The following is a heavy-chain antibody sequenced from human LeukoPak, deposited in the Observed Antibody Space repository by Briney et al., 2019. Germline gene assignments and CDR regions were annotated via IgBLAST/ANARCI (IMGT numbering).Heavy chain of an antibody. J-gene: IGHJ6*03. CDR2: IYHSGST. CDR3: ARQRAIYYYYYMDV. V-gene: IGHV4-38-2*01. D-gene: IGHD2-2*02. CDR1: GYSIGSGYY. Sequence: SETLSLTCAVSGYSIGSGYYWGWIRQPPGKGLEWIGSIYHSGSTYYNPSLKSRVTISVDTSKNQFSLKLSSVTAADTAVYYCARQRAIYYYYYMDVWGKGTTVTVSS.